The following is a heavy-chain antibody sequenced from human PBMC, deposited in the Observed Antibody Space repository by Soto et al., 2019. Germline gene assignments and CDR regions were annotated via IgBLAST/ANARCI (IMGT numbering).Heavy chain of an antibody. CDR2: IYYSGST. D-gene: IGHD5-12*01. V-gene: IGHV4-30-4*01. Sequence: PSETLSLTCAVPGGSISSGDYYWFWIRQPPGKGLEWIGYIYYSGSTYYNPSLKSRVTISVDTSKNQFSLKLSSVTAADTAVYYCARGMGYSGYDADFDYWGQGTLVTVSS. CDR1: GGSISSGDYY. J-gene: IGHJ4*02. CDR3: ARGMGYSGYDADFDY.